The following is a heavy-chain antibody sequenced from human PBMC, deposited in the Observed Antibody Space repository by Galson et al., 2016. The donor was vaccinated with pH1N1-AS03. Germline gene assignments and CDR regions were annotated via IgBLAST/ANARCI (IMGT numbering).Heavy chain of an antibody. V-gene: IGHV4-61*01. J-gene: IGHJ4*02. CDR3: SSTPYYPFWSGYTPLDF. CDR1: GASVISGSYY. CDR2: ISYSGST. D-gene: IGHD3-3*02. Sequence: ETLSLTCTVSGASVISGSYYWSWIRQPPGERLEWIGYISYSGSTNYNPSLKSRVTISVDTSNNQFSLRLCSVTAADTAVYFCSSTPYYPFWSGYTPLDFWGQGTLVTISS.